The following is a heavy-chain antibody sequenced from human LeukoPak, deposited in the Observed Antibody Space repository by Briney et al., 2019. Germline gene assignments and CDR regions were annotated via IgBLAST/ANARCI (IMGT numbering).Heavy chain of an antibody. J-gene: IGHJ4*02. CDR3: ARHIRGIAVAGTCFDY. D-gene: IGHD6-19*01. Sequence: SETLSLTCTVSGGSISSGSYYWSWIRQPPGKGLEWIGSIYYSGSTYYNPSLKSRVTISVDTSKNQFSLKLSSVTAADTAVYYCARHIRGIAVAGTCFDYWGQGTLVTVSS. CDR1: GGSISSGSYY. V-gene: IGHV4-39*01. CDR2: IYYSGST.